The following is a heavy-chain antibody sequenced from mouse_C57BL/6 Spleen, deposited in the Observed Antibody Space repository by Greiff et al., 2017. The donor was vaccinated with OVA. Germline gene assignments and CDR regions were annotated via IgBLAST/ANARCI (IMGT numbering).Heavy chain of an antibody. CDR1: GYTFTDYY. D-gene: IGHD2-2*01. Sequence: EVQLQQSGPELVKPGASVKISCKASGYTFTDYYMNWVKQSPGKSLEWIGDINPNNGGTSYNQKFKGKATLTVDTSSSTAYMQLRSLTSEDSAVYYGTGRKGYYYAMDYWGQGTSVTVSS. J-gene: IGHJ4*01. CDR2: INPNNGGT. V-gene: IGHV1-26*01. CDR3: TGRKGYYYAMDY.